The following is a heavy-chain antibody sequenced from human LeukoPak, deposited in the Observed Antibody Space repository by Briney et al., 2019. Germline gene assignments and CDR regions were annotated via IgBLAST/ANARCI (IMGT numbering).Heavy chain of an antibody. V-gene: IGHV4-61*02. CDR3: ARDSWGVRWYFDL. CDR1: GGSIRSGSYY. J-gene: IGHJ2*01. CDR2: IHASGSI. D-gene: IGHD3-10*01. Sequence: SQTLSLTCTVSGGSIRSGSYYWSWIRQPAGKGLEWIGRIHASGSINYNPSLKSRVSISVDTSKNQFSLKLSSVTAADTAVYYCARDSWGVRWYFDLWGRGTLVTVSS.